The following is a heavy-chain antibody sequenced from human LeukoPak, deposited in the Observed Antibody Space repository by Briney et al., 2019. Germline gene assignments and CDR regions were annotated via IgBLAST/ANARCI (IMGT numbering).Heavy chain of an antibody. CDR1: GFTFSSYA. V-gene: IGHV3-30*04. D-gene: IGHD2-15*01. CDR2: ISYGGSNK. Sequence: SGGSLRLSCAASGFTFSSYAMHWVRQAPGKGLEWVAVISYGGSNKYYADFVKGRFTISRDNSKNTLYLQMNSLGAEDTAVYYCARSYCSGGSCSGMDVWGQGTTVTVSS. CDR3: ARSYCSGGSCSGMDV. J-gene: IGHJ6*02.